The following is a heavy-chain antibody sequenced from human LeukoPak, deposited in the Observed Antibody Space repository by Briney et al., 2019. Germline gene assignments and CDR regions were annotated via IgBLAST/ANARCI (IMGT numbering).Heavy chain of an antibody. D-gene: IGHD2-2*01. CDR2: INSDGSST. V-gene: IGHV3-74*01. Sequence: PGGSLRLSCAASGFTFSSYWMHWVRQAPGKGLVWVSRINSDGSSTSYADSVKGRLTISRDNAKNTLYLQMNSLRAEDTAVYYCAREDIVVVPAAQLHYYYYGMDVWGQGTTVTVSS. CDR3: AREDIVVVPAAQLHYYYYGMDV. J-gene: IGHJ6*02. CDR1: GFTFSSYW.